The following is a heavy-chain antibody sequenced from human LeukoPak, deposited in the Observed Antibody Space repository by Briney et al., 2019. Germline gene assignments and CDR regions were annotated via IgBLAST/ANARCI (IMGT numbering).Heavy chain of an antibody. J-gene: IGHJ4*02. CDR1: RGAISCRYWC. Sequence: GALSPTCAEPRGAISCRYWCWGWNRKPPGKGLEWIGSIYYNGDTYYNPSLKSRVTVSIDTSENQFSLKLISVTAADTAVYYCSRHFYSSYYFDFWGQGTLVTVSS. CDR2: IYYNGDT. V-gene: IGHV4-39*01. CDR3: SRHFYSSYYFDF. D-gene: IGHD4-11*01.